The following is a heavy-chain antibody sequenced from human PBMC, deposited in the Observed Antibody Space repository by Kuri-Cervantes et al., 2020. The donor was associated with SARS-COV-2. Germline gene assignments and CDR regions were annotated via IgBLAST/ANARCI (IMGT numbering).Heavy chain of an antibody. Sequence: GESLKISCKASGYTFTSYDINWVRQATGQGLEWMGWINPNSGGTNYAQKLQGRVTMTTDTSTSTAYMELRSLRSDDTAVYYCARARQGSSWYPYWFDPWGQGTLVTVSS. D-gene: IGHD6-13*01. CDR2: INPNSGGT. V-gene: IGHV1-18*01. J-gene: IGHJ5*02. CDR1: GYTFTSYD. CDR3: ARARQGSSWYPYWFDP.